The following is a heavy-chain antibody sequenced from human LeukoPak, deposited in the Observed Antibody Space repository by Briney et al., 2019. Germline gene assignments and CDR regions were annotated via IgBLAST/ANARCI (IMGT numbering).Heavy chain of an antibody. CDR1: GGSISSGGYY. CDR2: IYDSGST. Sequence: SETLSLTCTVSGGSISSGGYYCIWIRQHPGKGLEWIGYIYDSGSTYYNPSLKSRVTISVDTSKNQFSLKLSSVTAADTAVYYCASHRTGDYWYFDLWGRGTLVTVSS. D-gene: IGHD1-1*01. V-gene: IGHV4-31*03. J-gene: IGHJ2*01. CDR3: ASHRTGDYWYFDL.